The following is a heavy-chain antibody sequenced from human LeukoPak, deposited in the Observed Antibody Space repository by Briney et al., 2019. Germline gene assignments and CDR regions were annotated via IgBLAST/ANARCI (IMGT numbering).Heavy chain of an antibody. CDR3: AKDPYSSGWYVRPYYFDY. J-gene: IGHJ4*02. CDR2: ISYDGSNK. Sequence: PGGSLRLSCAASGFTFSSYGMHWVRQAPGKGLEWVAVISYDGSNKYYADSVKGRFTISRDDSKNTLYLQMNSLRAEDTAVYYCAKDPYSSGWYVRPYYFDYWGQGTLVTVSS. V-gene: IGHV3-30*18. CDR1: GFTFSSYG. D-gene: IGHD6-19*01.